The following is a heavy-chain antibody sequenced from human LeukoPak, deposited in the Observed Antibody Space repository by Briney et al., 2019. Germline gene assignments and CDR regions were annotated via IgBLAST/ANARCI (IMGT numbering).Heavy chain of an antibody. CDR2: IYHSGST. CDR1: GYSISSGYY. Sequence: SESLSLTCTVSGYSISSGYYWGWIRQPPGKGLEWIGSIYHSGSTYYNPSLKSRVTISVDTSKNQFSLKLSSVTAADTAVYYCARERASVTTNAFDIWGQGTVVTVSS. CDR3: ARERASVTTNAFDI. V-gene: IGHV4-38-2*02. D-gene: IGHD4-17*01. J-gene: IGHJ3*02.